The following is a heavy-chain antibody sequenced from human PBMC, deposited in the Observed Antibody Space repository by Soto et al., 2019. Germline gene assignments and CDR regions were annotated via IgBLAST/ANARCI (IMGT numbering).Heavy chain of an antibody. CDR1: GGSISSGGYS. V-gene: IGHV4-30-2*01. Sequence: QLQLQESGSGLVKPSQTLSLTCAVSGGSISSGGYSWSWFRQPPGKGLEWIGYMYHSGSTYYNPSLKSRVTISIERSKKHVSLKLSSVSAADTARYYCARVPDYWGQGILVTVSS. CDR2: MYHSGST. CDR3: ARVPDY. J-gene: IGHJ4*02.